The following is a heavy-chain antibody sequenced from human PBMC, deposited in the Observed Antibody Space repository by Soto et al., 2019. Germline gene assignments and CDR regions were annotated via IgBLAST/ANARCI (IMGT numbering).Heavy chain of an antibody. CDR2: TIPIFDTP. Sequence: QMQLVQSGAEVKKPGSSVRVSCKASGGTFGNFGISWVRQAPGQGLEWMGGTIPIFDTPHYAEKFRDRVTISSDATSTAYLELTSLTSEDTATYYCARVREDRSGTKYNWFDSWGQGTLVTVSS. CDR1: GGTFGNFG. CDR3: ARVREDRSGTKYNWFDS. J-gene: IGHJ5*01. D-gene: IGHD3-10*01. V-gene: IGHV1-69*01.